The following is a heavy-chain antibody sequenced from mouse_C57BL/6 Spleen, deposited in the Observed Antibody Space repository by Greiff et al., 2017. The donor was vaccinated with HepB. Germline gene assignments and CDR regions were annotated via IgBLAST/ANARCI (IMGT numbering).Heavy chain of an antibody. D-gene: IGHD1-1*01. V-gene: IGHV1-18*01. CDR3: ARRLYYGSSYWYFDV. CDR1: GYTFTDYN. CDR2: INPNNGGT. Sequence: VQLQQSGPELVKPGASVKIPCTASGYTFTDYNMDWVQQSHGKSLEWIGDINPNNGGTNYNQKFKGKGTLTVDNSSSTAYMELRSLTSEDTAVYYCARRLYYGSSYWYFDVWGTGTTVTVSS. J-gene: IGHJ1*03.